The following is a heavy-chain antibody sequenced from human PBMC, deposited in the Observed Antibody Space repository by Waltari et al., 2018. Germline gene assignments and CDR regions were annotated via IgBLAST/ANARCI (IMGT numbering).Heavy chain of an antibody. J-gene: IGHJ4*02. CDR1: GFNFSSYA. Sequence: EVQLLESGGGLLQPGGSLRLSCATSGFNFSSYAMSWVRQDPGKGLEWVSALSGASSSSHSADSVKGRFTIYRDNSKNTLYLKMNGLRVEYTAIYYCAKDRGDWNYNFDYWGQGTPVTVSS. CDR2: LSGASSSS. CDR3: AKDRGDWNYNFDY. V-gene: IGHV3-23*01. D-gene: IGHD1-7*01.